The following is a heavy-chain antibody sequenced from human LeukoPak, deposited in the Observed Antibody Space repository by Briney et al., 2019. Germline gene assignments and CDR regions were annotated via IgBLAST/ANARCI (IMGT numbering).Heavy chain of an antibody. V-gene: IGHV3-30*02. D-gene: IGHD2/OR15-2a*01. CDR2: IPYDGSNK. Sequence: PGGSLRLSCEATGVTFNNYGMHWVRQAPGKGLEWVAFIPYDGSNKYYADSVKGRLTTSRDNSKNTLYLQMNSLRGDDTAVYYCAKDGTSYYYIYYWGQGTLVTVSS. CDR3: AKDGTSYYYIYY. CDR1: GVTFNNYG. J-gene: IGHJ4*02.